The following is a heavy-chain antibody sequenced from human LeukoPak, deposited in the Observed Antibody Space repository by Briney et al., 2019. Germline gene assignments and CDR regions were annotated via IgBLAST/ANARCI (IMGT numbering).Heavy chain of an antibody. J-gene: IGHJ6*03. D-gene: IGHD2-2*01. V-gene: IGHV1-2*06. CDR3: ARDFVVPAAMYYYYYMDV. CDR1: GYTFTSYG. Sequence: ASVKVSCKASGYTFTSYGISWVRQAPGQGLEWMGRINPNSGGTNYAQKFQGRVTMTRDTSISTDYMELSRLRSDDTAVYYCARDFVVPAAMYYYYYMDVWGKGTTVTVSS. CDR2: INPNSGGT.